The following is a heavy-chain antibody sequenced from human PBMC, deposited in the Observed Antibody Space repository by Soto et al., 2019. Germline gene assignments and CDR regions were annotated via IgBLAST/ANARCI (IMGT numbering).Heavy chain of an antibody. V-gene: IGHV1-69*08. CDR1: GGTFSSYT. CDR2: IIPILGIA. D-gene: IGHD2-2*01. Sequence: QVQLVQSGAEVKKPGSSVKVSCKASGGTFSSYTISWVRQAPGQGLEWMGRIIPILGIANYAQKFQGRVTMTADKSTSTAYMELSSLRSEDTAVYYCARDPPNNCSSTSCYGAYYYYMDVWGKGTTVTVSS. J-gene: IGHJ6*03. CDR3: ARDPPNNCSSTSCYGAYYYYMDV.